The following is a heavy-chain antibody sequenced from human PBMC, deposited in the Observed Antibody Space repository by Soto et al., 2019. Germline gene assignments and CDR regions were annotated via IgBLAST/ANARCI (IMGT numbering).Heavy chain of an antibody. Sequence: QVQLQESGPGLVKPSETLSLTCTVSGGSISSYYWSWIRQPPGKGLEWIWYIYYSGSTNYNPSLKSRVTISVDTSKTQFSLNLSSVTAADTAVYYCARRYGSSFDYWGQGTLVTVSS. J-gene: IGHJ4*02. CDR3: ARRYGSSFDY. D-gene: IGHD1-20*01. CDR2: IYYSGST. CDR1: GGSISSYY. V-gene: IGHV4-59*08.